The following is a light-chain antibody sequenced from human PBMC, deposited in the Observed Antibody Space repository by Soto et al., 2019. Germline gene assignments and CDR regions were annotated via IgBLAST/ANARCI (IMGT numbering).Light chain of an antibody. V-gene: IGLV2-14*01. Sequence: QSALTQAASVSGSRGQSITISCTGASSDFGDHKSVSWYQHHPGKAPKLIIYEVNYRPSGVSSRFSGSRSGNTASLTISGLQAEDEAHYYCSSSTDTSILFGGGTKLTVL. CDR1: SSDFGDHKS. J-gene: IGLJ2*01. CDR3: SSSTDTSIL. CDR2: EVN.